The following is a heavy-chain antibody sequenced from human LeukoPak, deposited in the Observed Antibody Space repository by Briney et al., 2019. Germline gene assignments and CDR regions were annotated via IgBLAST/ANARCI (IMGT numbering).Heavy chain of an antibody. Sequence: SETLSLTCTVSGGSISSGSYYWSWIRQPAGKGLEWIGRIYTSGSTNYNPSLKSRVTISVDTSKNQFSLKLSSVTAADTAVYYCAITLIAVAGPVFDYWGQGTLVTVSS. CDR1: GGSISSGSYY. V-gene: IGHV4-61*02. J-gene: IGHJ4*02. CDR3: AITLIAVAGPVFDY. D-gene: IGHD6-19*01. CDR2: IYTSGST.